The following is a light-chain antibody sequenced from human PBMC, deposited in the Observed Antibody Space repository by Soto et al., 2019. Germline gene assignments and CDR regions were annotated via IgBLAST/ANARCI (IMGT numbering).Light chain of an antibody. V-gene: IGLV1-44*01. CDR3: ATWDDSLNVVV. J-gene: IGLJ3*02. CDR2: SDN. Sequence: QSVLTQPPSASGTPGQRVTISCSGSSSNIGSNAVNWYQHLPGTAPKLLMYSDNERPSGVPDRFSGSKSGTSASLAISGLQSEDEADYHCATWDDSLNVVVFGGGTQLTVL. CDR1: SSNIGSNA.